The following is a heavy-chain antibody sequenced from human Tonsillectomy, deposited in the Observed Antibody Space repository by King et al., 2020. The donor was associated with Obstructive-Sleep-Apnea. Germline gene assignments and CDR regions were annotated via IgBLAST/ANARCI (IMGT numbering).Heavy chain of an antibody. J-gene: IGHJ5*02. Sequence: QLQESGPGLVKPSETLSLTCTVSGGSISSSNFYWGWIRQPPEKGLDWIGTIYYSGTTYYNPSLESRVTISVDTSKNQFSLKLSSVTAADTALYYCARGLGYFDSGSRFDPWGQGTLVTVSS. CDR3: ARGLGYFDSGSRFDP. CDR1: GGSISSSNFY. CDR2: IYYSGTT. D-gene: IGHD3-10*01. V-gene: IGHV4-39*07.